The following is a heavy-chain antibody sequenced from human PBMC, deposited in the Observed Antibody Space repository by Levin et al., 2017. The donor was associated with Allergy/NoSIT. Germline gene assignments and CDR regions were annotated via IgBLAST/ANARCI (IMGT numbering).Heavy chain of an antibody. Sequence: ASVKVSCKASGYTFTGYYMHWVRQAPGQGLEWMGRINPNSGGTNYAQKFQGRVTMTRDTSISTAYMELSRLRSDDTAVYYCARGDSSSWYWFDPWGQGTLVTVSS. CDR1: GYTFTGYY. V-gene: IGHV1-2*06. CDR3: ARGDSSSWYWFDP. CDR2: INPNSGGT. J-gene: IGHJ5*02. D-gene: IGHD6-13*01.